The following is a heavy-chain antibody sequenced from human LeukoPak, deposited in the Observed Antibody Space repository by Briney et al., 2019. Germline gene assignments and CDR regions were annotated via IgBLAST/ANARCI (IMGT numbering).Heavy chain of an antibody. CDR3: VREASGGTKGVSGTFDI. CDR1: GFTFSSYS. D-gene: IGHD6-13*01. V-gene: IGHV3-21*01. Sequence: PGGSLRLSCAASGFTFSSYSMNWVRQAPGKGLEWVSAMSGSGGSTFYADSVKGRFTISRDNAKNSLYLQMNSLRAEDTAVYHCVREASGGTKGVSGTFDIWGQGTLVTVSS. CDR2: MSGSGGST. J-gene: IGHJ3*02.